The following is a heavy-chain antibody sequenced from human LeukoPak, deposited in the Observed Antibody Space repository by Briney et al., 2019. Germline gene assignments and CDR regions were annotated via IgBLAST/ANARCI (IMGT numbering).Heavy chain of an antibody. V-gene: IGHV1-69*05. CDR3: ARDSGDSSSYKEGYYYYYYMDV. CDR1: GGTFSSYA. CDR2: IITIFGTA. D-gene: IGHD6-6*01. Sequence: GASVKVSCKASGGTFSSYAISWVRQAPGQRLEWMGGIITIFGTANYAQKFQGRVTITTDESTSTAYMELSSLRSEDTAGYYCARDSGDSSSYKEGYYYYYYMDVWGKGTTVTVSS. J-gene: IGHJ6*03.